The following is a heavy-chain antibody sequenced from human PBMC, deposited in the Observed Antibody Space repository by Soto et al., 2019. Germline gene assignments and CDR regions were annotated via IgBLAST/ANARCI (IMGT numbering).Heavy chain of an antibody. D-gene: IGHD5-12*01. Sequence: PSETLSLTCTVSGASISSSYWSWIWQSPERGLEWIAYVYHTGATNYNPSLKSRVTISLDTSKGQFSLNLTSLTTADTAVYFCARGGNRYSNVASGVGGFDFWGQGSLVTVSS. CDR1: GASISSSY. V-gene: IGHV4-59*01. CDR3: ARGGNRYSNVASGVGGFDF. J-gene: IGHJ4*02. CDR2: VYHTGAT.